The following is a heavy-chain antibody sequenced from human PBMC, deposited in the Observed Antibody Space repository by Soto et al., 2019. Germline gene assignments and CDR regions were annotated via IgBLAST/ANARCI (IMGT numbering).Heavy chain of an antibody. D-gene: IGHD1-1*01. Sequence: VASVKVSCKASGYTFSTYAMHWVRQAPGQSLEWMGWINGGTGQTRYSQRFQDRVIITRDTPASTANMELTSLTSEDTAVYYCARGKGMEENYYYYGLDIWGQGTTVTVSS. CDR1: GYTFSTYA. CDR2: INGGTGQT. J-gene: IGHJ6*02. V-gene: IGHV1-3*01. CDR3: ARGKGMEENYYYYGLDI.